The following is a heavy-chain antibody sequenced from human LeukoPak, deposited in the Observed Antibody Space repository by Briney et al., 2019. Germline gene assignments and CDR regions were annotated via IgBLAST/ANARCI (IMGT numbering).Heavy chain of an antibody. D-gene: IGHD3-3*01. CDR1: GFTFSSYA. J-gene: IGHJ4*02. Sequence: QTGGSLRLSCAASGFTFSSYAMSWVRQAPGKGLERVSAISGSGGSTYYADSVKGRFTISRDNSKNTLYLQMNGLRAEDTAVYYCAKARAFRSGSFDYWGQGTLVTVSS. V-gene: IGHV3-23*01. CDR3: AKARAFRSGSFDY. CDR2: ISGSGGST.